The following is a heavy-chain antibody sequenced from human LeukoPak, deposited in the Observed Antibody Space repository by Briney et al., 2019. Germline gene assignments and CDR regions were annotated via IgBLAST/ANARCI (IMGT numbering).Heavy chain of an antibody. CDR1: GFTFDDYG. CDR2: INWKGGST. V-gene: IGHV3-20*04. CDR3: ARDEGYSSRGFYYYYMDV. J-gene: IGHJ6*03. D-gene: IGHD6-13*01. Sequence: GRSLRLSCAASGFTFDDYGMSWVRQAPGKGLEWVSGINWKGGSTGYADSVKGRFTISRDNAKNSLYLQMNSLRAEDTAVYYCARDEGYSSRGFYYYYMDVWGKGTTVTVSS.